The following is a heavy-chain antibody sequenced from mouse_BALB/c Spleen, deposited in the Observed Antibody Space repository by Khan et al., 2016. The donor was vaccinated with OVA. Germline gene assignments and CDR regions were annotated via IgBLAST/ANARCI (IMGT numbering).Heavy chain of an antibody. CDR1: GYTFTSYW. CDR2: IYPSDSYT. CDR3: TRRGQDFFDY. D-gene: IGHD6-1*01. J-gene: IGHJ2*01. Sequence: QVQLQQPGAELVRPGASVMLSCKASGYTFTSYWINWVKQRPGQGLEWIGNIYPSDSYTNYNQEFKGKATLTVDKSSSTAYMQLSSPTSEDSAVYYRTRRGQDFFDYWGQGTTLTVSS. V-gene: IGHV1-69*02.